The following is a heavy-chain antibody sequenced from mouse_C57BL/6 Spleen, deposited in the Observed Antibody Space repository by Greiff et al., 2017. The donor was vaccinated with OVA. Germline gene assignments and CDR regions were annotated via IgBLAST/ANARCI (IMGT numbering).Heavy chain of an antibody. D-gene: IGHD2-5*01. J-gene: IGHJ4*01. CDR3: ARADSNCYMDD. Sequence: QVQLQQPGAELVKPGASVKLSCQASGYTFTSYWMQWVKQRPGQGLEWIGEIDPSGGYTNYNQKFKGKATLTVDTSSRPAYLLLSSLTSEDSAVYDGARADSNCYMDDWGQGTTVTVSS. CDR2: IDPSGGYT. CDR1: GYTFTSYW. V-gene: IGHV1-50*01.